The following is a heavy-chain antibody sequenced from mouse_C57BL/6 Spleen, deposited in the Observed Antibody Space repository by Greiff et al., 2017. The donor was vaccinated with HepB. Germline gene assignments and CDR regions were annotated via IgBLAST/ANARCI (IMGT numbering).Heavy chain of an antibody. Sequence: EVKLMESGGGLVQPKGSLKLSCAASGFSFNTYAMNWVRQTPGKGMEWVARIRSKSNNYATNYTDSVKDRFTISRDDSESMLYLQMNNLKTEDTAMYYCVRQGNYSFAYWGQGTLVTVSA. D-gene: IGHD2-1*01. CDR3: VRQGNYSFAY. CDR1: GFSFNTYA. CDR2: IRSKSNNYAT. J-gene: IGHJ3*01. V-gene: IGHV10-1*01.